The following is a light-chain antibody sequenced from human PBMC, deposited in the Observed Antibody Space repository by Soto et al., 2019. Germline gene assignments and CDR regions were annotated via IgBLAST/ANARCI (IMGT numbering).Light chain of an antibody. CDR3: QHYNNWPPT. V-gene: IGKV3-15*01. J-gene: IGKJ3*01. Sequence: EMVMTQSPATLSVSPGERVTLSCRASESVHRNLAWYQQKPGQGPSLLIYYASTRATGVPYRFTGSGSGTEFTLTISSLQSEDSGVYHCQHYNNWPPTFGPGTKVEIK. CDR1: ESVHRN. CDR2: YAS.